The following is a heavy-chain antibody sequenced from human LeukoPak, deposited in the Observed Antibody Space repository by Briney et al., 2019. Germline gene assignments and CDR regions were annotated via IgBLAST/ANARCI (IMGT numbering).Heavy chain of an antibody. J-gene: IGHJ4*02. CDR3: AREVFFQFDN. CDR1: GFIFSGSW. V-gene: IGHV3-7*03. CDR2: IAANGNDK. Sequence: GGSLRLSCTASGFIFSGSWMAWIRQAPGRGLEWVATIAANGNDKDYEDALQGRFTISRDNTRNSLSLRIDSLRAEDTAQYYCAREVFFQFDNWGQGALVTVSS.